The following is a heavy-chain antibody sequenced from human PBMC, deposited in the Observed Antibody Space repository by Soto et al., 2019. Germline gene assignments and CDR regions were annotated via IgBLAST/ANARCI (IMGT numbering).Heavy chain of an antibody. Sequence: ASVKVSCKASGYTFTGYYMHWVRQAPVQGLEWMGWINPNSRGTNYAQKFQGRVNMTRDTSISTAYMELSRLRSDDTAVYYCARSSGFWAGMDVWGQGTTVTVSS. CDR1: GYTFTGYY. CDR3: ARSSGFWAGMDV. D-gene: IGHD6-19*01. CDR2: INPNSRGT. V-gene: IGHV1-2*02. J-gene: IGHJ6*02.